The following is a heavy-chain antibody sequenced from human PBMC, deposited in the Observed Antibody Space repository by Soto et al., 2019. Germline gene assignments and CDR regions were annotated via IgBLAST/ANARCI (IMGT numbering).Heavy chain of an antibody. CDR2: IYYSGST. Sequence: SETLSLTCTVSGGSMSSYYWSWIRQPPGKGLEWIGYIYYSGSTNDNPSLKSRVTMSVDTPKNQCSLKLSSVTAADTAVYYCARRGYGPGFPYYYGMDVWGQGTTVTVSS. CDR1: GGSMSSYY. CDR3: ARRGYGPGFPYYYGMDV. V-gene: IGHV4-59*01. J-gene: IGHJ6*02. D-gene: IGHD3-10*01.